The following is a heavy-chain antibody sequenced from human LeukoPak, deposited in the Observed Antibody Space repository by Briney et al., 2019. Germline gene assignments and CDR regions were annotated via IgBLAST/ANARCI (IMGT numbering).Heavy chain of an antibody. J-gene: IGHJ4*02. CDR3: AKTEGDCGGDCYWSSSDY. Sequence: ASVKVSCKASGYTFTSYGISWVRQAPGQGLEWMGWISAYNGNTNYAQKLQGRVTMTTDTSTSTAYMELRSLRSDDTAVYYCAKTEGDCGGDCYWSSSDYWGQGTLVTVSS. CDR2: ISAYNGNT. D-gene: IGHD2-21*02. CDR1: GYTFTSYG. V-gene: IGHV1-18*01.